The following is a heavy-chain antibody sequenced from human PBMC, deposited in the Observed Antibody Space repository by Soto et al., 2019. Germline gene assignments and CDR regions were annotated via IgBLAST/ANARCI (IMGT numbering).Heavy chain of an antibody. D-gene: IGHD3-10*01. CDR3: AIRANGSGSYQSYYYYGMDV. J-gene: IGHJ6*02. V-gene: IGHV1-69*02. CDR2: IIPILGIA. CDR1: GGTFSSYT. Sequence: QVQLVQSGAEVKKPGSSVKVSCKASGGTFSSYTISWVRQAPGQGLEWMGRIIPILGIANYAQKFQGRVTITADKSTSTAYMELSSLRSEDTAVYYCAIRANGSGSYQSYYYYGMDVWGQGTTVTVSS.